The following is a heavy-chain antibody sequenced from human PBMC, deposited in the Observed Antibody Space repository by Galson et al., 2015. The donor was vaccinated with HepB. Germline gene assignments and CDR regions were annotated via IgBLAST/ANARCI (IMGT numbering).Heavy chain of an antibody. CDR3: ARERGAAAGTNYYYGMDV. CDR1: GFTFSSYW. J-gene: IGHJ6*02. V-gene: IGHV3-7*03. D-gene: IGHD6-13*01. CDR2: IKQDGSEK. Sequence: SLRLSCAASGFTFSSYWMSWVRQAPGKGLEWVANIKQDGSEKYYVDSVKGRFTISRDNAKNSLYLQMNSLRAEDTAVYHCARERGAAAGTNYYYGMDVWGQGTTVTVSS.